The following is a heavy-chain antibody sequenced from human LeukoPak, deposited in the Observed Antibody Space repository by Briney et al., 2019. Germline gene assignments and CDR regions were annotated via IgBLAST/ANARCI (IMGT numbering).Heavy chain of an antibody. CDR3: ARVNLVATTRRADAFDI. V-gene: IGHV3-43D*03. CDR1: GFTFDDYA. CDR2: ISWDGGST. D-gene: IGHD5-12*01. Sequence: GGSLRLSCAASGFTFDDYAMHWVRQAPGKGLEWVSLISWDGGSTYYADSVKGRFTISRDNAKNSLYLQMNSLRAEDTAVYYCARVNLVATTRRADAFDIWGQGTMVTVSS. J-gene: IGHJ3*02.